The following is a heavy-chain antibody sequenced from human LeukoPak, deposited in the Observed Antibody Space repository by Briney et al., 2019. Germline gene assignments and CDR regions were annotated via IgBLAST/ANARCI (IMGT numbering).Heavy chain of an antibody. D-gene: IGHD5-12*01. J-gene: IGHJ4*02. V-gene: IGHV3-30*02. Sequence: PGGSLRLSCAASGFTFSSYGMHWVRQAPGKGLEWVAFIRYDGSNKYYADSVKGRFTISRDNSKNTLYLQMNSLRAEDTAVYYCARDVDIVATDFDYWGQGTLVTVSS. CDR3: ARDVDIVATDFDY. CDR2: IRYDGSNK. CDR1: GFTFSSYG.